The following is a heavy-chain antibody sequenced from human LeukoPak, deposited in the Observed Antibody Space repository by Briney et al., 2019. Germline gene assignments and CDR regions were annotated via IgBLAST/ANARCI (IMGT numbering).Heavy chain of an antibody. J-gene: IGHJ4*02. CDR3: ARGTYYYDSSGYYYFDY. CDR2: IKQDGSEK. CDR1: GFTFSSYW. V-gene: IGHV3-7*01. D-gene: IGHD3-22*01. Sequence: GGSLRLSCAASGFTFSSYWMSWVRQAPGKGLEWVANIKQDGSEKYYVDSVKGRFTLSRDNAKNSLYLQMNSLRAEDTAVYYCARGTYYYDSSGYYYFDYWGQGTLVTVSS.